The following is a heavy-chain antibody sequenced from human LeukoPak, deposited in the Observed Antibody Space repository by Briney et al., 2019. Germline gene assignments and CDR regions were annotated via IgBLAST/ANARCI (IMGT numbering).Heavy chain of an antibody. V-gene: IGHV4-30-4*02. CDR2: IYYSGST. Sequence: PSETLSLTCTVSGGSISSGDYYWSWIRQPPGKGLEWIGYIYYSGSTYYNPSLKSRVTISVDTSKNQFSLKLSSVTAADTAVYYCARGQKSYYYDSSGYGYWGQGTLVTVSS. CDR1: GGSISSGDYY. J-gene: IGHJ4*02. D-gene: IGHD3-22*01. CDR3: ARGQKSYYYDSSGYGY.